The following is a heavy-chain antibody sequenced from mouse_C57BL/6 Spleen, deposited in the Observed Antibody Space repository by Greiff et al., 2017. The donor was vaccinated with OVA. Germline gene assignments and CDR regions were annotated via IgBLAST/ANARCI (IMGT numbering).Heavy chain of an antibody. Sequence: QVQLKQPGAELVKPGASVKLSCKASGYTFTSYWMQWVKQRPGQGLEWIGEIDPSDSYTNYNQKFKGKATLTVDTSSSTAYMQLSSLTSEDSAVYYCARRGGLFAYWGQGTLVTVSA. V-gene: IGHV1-50*01. CDR3: ARRGGLFAY. CDR2: IDPSDSYT. J-gene: IGHJ3*01. D-gene: IGHD3-1*01. CDR1: GYTFTSYW.